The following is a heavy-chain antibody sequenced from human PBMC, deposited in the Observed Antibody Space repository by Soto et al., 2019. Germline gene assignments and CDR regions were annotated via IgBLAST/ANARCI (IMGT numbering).Heavy chain of an antibody. CDR2: MNPNSGNT. V-gene: IGHV1-8*01. D-gene: IGHD3-22*01. J-gene: IGHJ3*02. Sequence: ASVKVSCKASGYTFTSYDINWVRQAAGQGLEWMGWMNPNSGNTGYAQKFQGRVTMTRNTSISTAYMELSSLRSEDTAVYYCAREGYYDSSGYYQDDAFDIWGQGTMVTVSS. CDR1: GYTFTSYD. CDR3: AREGYYDSSGYYQDDAFDI.